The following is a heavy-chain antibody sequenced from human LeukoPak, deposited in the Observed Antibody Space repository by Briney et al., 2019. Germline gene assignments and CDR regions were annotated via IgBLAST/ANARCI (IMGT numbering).Heavy chain of an antibody. J-gene: IGHJ2*01. Sequence: GGSLRLSCAASGFTFRSYEMNWVRQAPGKGLEWVSYISSSGSTIYYADSVKGRFTISRDNSKNTLFLQMNSLRTEDTAVYYCAKDGTMVTTGWYFDLWGRGTLVTVSA. V-gene: IGHV3-48*03. CDR3: AKDGTMVTTGWYFDL. D-gene: IGHD4-17*01. CDR1: GFTFRSYE. CDR2: ISSSGSTI.